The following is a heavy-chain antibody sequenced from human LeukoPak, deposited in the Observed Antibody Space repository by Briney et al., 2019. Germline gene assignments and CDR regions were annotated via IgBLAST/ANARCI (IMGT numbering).Heavy chain of an antibody. CDR3: ARGIVVPAAIRNWFDP. J-gene: IGHJ5*02. Sequence: ETLSLTCAVYGGSFSGYNWSWIRQPPGKGLEWIGEINHSGSTNYNPSLKSRVTISVDTSKNQFSLKLSSVTAADTAVYYCARGIVVPAAIRNWFDPWGQGTLVTASS. D-gene: IGHD2-2*01. CDR2: INHSGST. CDR1: GGSFSGYN. V-gene: IGHV4-34*01.